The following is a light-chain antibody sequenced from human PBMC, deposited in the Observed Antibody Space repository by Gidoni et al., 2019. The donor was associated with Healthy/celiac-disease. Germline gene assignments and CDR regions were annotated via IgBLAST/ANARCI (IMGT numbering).Light chain of an antibody. CDR2: VAS. J-gene: IGKJ1*01. Sequence: ELVLTQSPGPLSLSPGHSATLSCSASQRVSCSYLAWSDQKPGQAPRLLIYVASSRATGIPDRLSGSGSVTDFPLTISRVEPEDFAVYYFQQYGSSPVTFXQXTKVDIK. V-gene: IGKV3-20*01. CDR3: QQYGSSPVT. CDR1: QRVSCSY.